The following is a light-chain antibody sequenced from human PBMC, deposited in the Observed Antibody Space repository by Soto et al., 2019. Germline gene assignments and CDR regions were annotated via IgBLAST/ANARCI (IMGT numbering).Light chain of an antibody. J-gene: IGLJ3*02. CDR3: CSYAGSYTLV. CDR2: DAS. Sequence: QSVLTQPRSVSGSPGQSVTISCTGVIYNYVSWYQQHPGKVPKLMIHDASKRPSGVPDRFSGSKSGNTASLTISGLQAEDEADYYCCSYAGSYTLVFGGGTKLTVL. CDR1: VIYNY. V-gene: IGLV2-11*01.